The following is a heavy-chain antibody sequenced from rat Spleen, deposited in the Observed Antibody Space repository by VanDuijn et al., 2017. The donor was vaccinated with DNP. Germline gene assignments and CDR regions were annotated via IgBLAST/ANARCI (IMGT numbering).Heavy chain of an antibody. CDR3: TRPGIPLWYFDF. CDR2: ISYDGSTT. D-gene: IGHD1-4*01. J-gene: IGHJ1*01. V-gene: IGHV5-29*01. CDR1: GFTFSDYY. Sequence: EVHLVESDGGLVQPGRSLKLSCAASGFTFSDYYMAWVRQAPTKGLEWVATISYDGSTTYYRDSVKGRFTISRDNAKSTLYLQMNSLRSEDTATYYCTRPGIPLWYFDFWGPGTMVTVSS.